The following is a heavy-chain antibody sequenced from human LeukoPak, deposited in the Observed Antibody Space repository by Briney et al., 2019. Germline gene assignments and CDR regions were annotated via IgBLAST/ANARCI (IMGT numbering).Heavy chain of an antibody. CDR3: AREGTAGPNLNWFDP. V-gene: IGHV4-59*01. Sequence: SETLSLTCTVSGGSISSYYWSWIRQPPGKGLEWIGYISYSGSTNFNPSLKSRVTISVDTSKNQFSLKLSSVNAADTAVYYCAREGTAGPNLNWFDPWGQGTLVTVSS. CDR2: ISYSGST. CDR1: GGSISSYY. J-gene: IGHJ5*02. D-gene: IGHD1-1*01.